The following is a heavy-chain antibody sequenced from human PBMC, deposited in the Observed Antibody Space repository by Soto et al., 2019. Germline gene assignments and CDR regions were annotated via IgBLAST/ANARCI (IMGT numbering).Heavy chain of an antibody. Sequence: QVQLQESGPGLVKPSQTLSLTCTVSGGSISSGDYYWSWIRQPPGKGLEWIGYIYYSGSTYYNPSLKSRVTISVDTSKNQFSLKLSAVTAADTAVYYCAREGGNYCGGDCYSDLWGRGTLVPVSS. CDR3: AREGGNYCGGDCYSDL. V-gene: IGHV4-30-4*01. D-gene: IGHD2-21*01. CDR2: IYYSGST. CDR1: GGSISSGDYY. J-gene: IGHJ2*01.